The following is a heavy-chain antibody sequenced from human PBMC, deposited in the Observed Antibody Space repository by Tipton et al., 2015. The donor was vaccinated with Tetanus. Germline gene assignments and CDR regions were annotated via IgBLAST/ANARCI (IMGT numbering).Heavy chain of an antibody. Sequence: TLSLTCTVSGGSISSSSYYWGWIRQPPGKGLEWIGSIYYSGSTYYNPSLKSRVTISGDTSKNQFSLKLSSVTAADTAVYYCASQVAVAGTGLDYWGQGTLVTVSS. CDR2: IYYSGST. D-gene: IGHD6-19*01. J-gene: IGHJ4*02. CDR3: ASQVAVAGTGLDY. V-gene: IGHV4-39*01. CDR1: GGSISSSSYY.